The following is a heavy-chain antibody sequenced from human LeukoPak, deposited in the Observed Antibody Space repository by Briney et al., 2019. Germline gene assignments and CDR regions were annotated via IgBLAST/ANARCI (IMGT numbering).Heavy chain of an antibody. Sequence: PGGSLRLSCAASGFTFSTYWMTWVRQAPGKGLEWVANINQGGSGEYYVDSVKGRFTISRDNAKNSLYLQMNSLRVEDTVVYYCARDATRGGDFDYWGQGTLVTVSS. CDR1: GFTFSTYW. D-gene: IGHD3-16*01. CDR3: ARDATRGGDFDY. V-gene: IGHV3-7*01. J-gene: IGHJ4*02. CDR2: INQGGSGE.